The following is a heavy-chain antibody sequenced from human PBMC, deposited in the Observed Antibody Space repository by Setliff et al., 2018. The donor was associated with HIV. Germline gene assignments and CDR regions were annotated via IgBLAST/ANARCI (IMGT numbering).Heavy chain of an antibody. J-gene: IGHJ3*02. CDR3: VRDKWLVPDTFDI. D-gene: IGHD6-19*01. V-gene: IGHV3-20*04. CDR1: GFTFEDYG. CDR2: INWNGGST. Sequence: GGSLRLSCAVSGFTFEDYGMSWVRQAPGRGLEWVSGINWNGGSTGYVDSVKGRFTISRDNAKNSLYLQMNSLRAEDMALYYCVRDKWLVPDTFDIWGQGTMVTVSS.